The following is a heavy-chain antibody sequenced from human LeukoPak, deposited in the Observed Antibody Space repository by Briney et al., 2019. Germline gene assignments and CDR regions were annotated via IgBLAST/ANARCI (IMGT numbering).Heavy chain of an antibody. J-gene: IGHJ4*02. CDR1: GFTFNTYW. D-gene: IGHD1-14*01. Sequence: GGSLRLSCAASGFTFNTYWMHWFRQAPGKGLVWVSRINADGSSTAYADSVMGRFTISRDNAKNTLYLQMNSLRVEDTAVYYCVRKFATGDWGQGTLVTVSS. V-gene: IGHV3-74*01. CDR2: INADGSST. CDR3: VRKFATGD.